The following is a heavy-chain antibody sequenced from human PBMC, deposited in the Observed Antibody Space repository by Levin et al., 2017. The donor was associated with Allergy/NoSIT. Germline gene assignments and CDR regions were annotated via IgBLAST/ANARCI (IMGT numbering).Heavy chain of an antibody. V-gene: IGHV4-4*08. D-gene: IGHD3-16*01. CDR3: ARDLWPDR. CDR1: GDSMTDYY. CDR2: MYASGNINQSGSI. Sequence: SETLSLSCSVSGDSMTDYYWSWSRQAAGKGPEWIGRMYASGNINQSGSINYNPSLKSRVTMSVDTSKNQFYLRVTSMSAADTAVYYCARDLWPDRWGPGTLVTVSS. J-gene: IGHJ5*02.